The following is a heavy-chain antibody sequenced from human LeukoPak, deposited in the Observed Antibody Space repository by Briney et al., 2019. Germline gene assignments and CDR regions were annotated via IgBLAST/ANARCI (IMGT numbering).Heavy chain of an antibody. CDR3: ATDGMVRGPDAWFDS. J-gene: IGHJ5*01. Sequence: SETLSLTCTVSGGSISSGRYYWSWIRQPAGKGLEWIGRIYTRGSTNYNPSLKSRVTMSVDTSKNQFSLKLSSVTAADTAVYYCATDGMVRGPDAWFDSWGQGTLVTVSS. CDR2: IYTRGST. CDR1: GGSISSGRYY. D-gene: IGHD3-10*01. V-gene: IGHV4-61*02.